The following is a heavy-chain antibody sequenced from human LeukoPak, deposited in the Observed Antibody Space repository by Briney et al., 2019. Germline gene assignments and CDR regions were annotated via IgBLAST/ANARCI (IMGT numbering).Heavy chain of an antibody. J-gene: IGHJ6*02. CDR1: GGSISSGSYY. CDR2: IYTSGST. D-gene: IGHD2-8*02. CDR3: ARAALGLWSTGRKSSYYYYGMGV. Sequence: PSQTLSLTCTVSGGSISSGSYYWSWIRQPAGKGLEWIGRIYTSGSTNYNPSLKSRVTISVDTSKNQFSLKLSSVTAADTAVYYCARAALGLWSTGRKSSYYYYGMGVWGQGTKVNGSS. V-gene: IGHV4-61*02.